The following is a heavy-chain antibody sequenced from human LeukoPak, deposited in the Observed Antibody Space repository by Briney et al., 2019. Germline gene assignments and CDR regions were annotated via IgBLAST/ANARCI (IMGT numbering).Heavy chain of an antibody. D-gene: IGHD3-22*01. Sequence: PSETLSLTCAVSGGSISSGGYSWSWIRQPAGKGLEWIGRIHTSGSTNYNPSLKSRVTMSVDTSKNRFSLKLSSVTAADTAVYYCARDRYYYDSSGGRGLDYWGQGTLVTVSS. CDR1: GGSISSGGYS. J-gene: IGHJ4*02. CDR2: IHTSGST. CDR3: ARDRYYYDSSGGRGLDY. V-gene: IGHV4-61*02.